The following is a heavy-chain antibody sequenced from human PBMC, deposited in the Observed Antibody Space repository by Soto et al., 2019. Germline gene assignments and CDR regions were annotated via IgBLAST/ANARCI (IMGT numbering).Heavy chain of an antibody. D-gene: IGHD3-22*01. V-gene: IGHV4-34*01. CDR3: ARPYYDSSGYHAFDI. J-gene: IGHJ3*02. CDR1: GGSFSGYY. CDR2: INHSGST. Sequence: PSETLSLTCAVYGGSFSGYYWSWIRQPPGKGLEWIGEINHSGSTNYNPSLKSRVTISVDTSKNQFSLKLSSVTAADTAVYYCARPYYDSSGYHAFDIWGQGTMVTVSS.